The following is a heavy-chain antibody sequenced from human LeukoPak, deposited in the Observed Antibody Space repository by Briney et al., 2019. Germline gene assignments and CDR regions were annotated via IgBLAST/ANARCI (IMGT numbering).Heavy chain of an antibody. CDR3: ARDPSAVTANTYA. CDR1: GFTVSNNW. V-gene: IGHV3-66*01. Sequence: GGSLRLSCAASGFTVSNNWMNWVRQAPGKGLEWVSLIFSGGDTQYADSVKDRSTISRDASKNTLYLQMSNLGAEDTAVYYCARDPSAVTANTYAWGQGTLVTVSS. CDR2: IFSGGDT. D-gene: IGHD2-2*01. J-gene: IGHJ5*02.